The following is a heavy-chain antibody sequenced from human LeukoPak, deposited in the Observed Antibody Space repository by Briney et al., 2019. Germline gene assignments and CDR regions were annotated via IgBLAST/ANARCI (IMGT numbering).Heavy chain of an antibody. CDR1: GFTFSSYS. CDR2: ISSSSSTI. V-gene: IGHV3-48*01. Sequence: GGSLRLSCATSGFTFSSYSMNWVRQAPGKGLEWVSYISSSSSTIYYADSVKGRFTISRDNAKNSLYLQMNSLRAEDTAVYYCARTPYYDFWSGYYTGGDYWGQGTLVTVSS. CDR3: ARTPYYDFWSGYYTGGDY. D-gene: IGHD3-3*01. J-gene: IGHJ4*02.